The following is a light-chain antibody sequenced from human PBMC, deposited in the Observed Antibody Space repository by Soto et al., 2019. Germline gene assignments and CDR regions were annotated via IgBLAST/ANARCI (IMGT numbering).Light chain of an antibody. J-gene: IGKJ5*01. CDR3: QQSYSTPIT. V-gene: IGKV1-39*01. Sequence: DIQMTQSPSSLSASVGDRVTITCRASQSISSYLNWYQQKPGKAPKLLMYAASSLQSGVPSRFSGSGSGTDFILTISSLQPEDFVTYYCQQSYSTPITVGQGTRLEIK. CDR2: AAS. CDR1: QSISSY.